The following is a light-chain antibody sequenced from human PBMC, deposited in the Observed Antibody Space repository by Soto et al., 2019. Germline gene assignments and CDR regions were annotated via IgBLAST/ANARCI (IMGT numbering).Light chain of an antibody. J-gene: IGLJ2*01. CDR2: EVS. Sequence: QSVLTQPASVSGSPGQSITISCTGTSSDVGGYNYVSWYQQHPGKAPKLMIYEVSNRPSGVSNRFSGSKSGNTASLTISGLQAEDEADYYCSSYISSSIVVFGGGTKVTVL. CDR3: SSYISSSIVV. V-gene: IGLV2-14*01. CDR1: SSDVGGYNY.